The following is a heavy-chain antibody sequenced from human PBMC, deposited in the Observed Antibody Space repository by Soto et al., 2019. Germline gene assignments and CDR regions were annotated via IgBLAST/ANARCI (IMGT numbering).Heavy chain of an antibody. V-gene: IGHV3-7*01. CDR3: ASDIVLVPVVMPAEYFQH. CDR1: GFTFSTYW. CDR2: IKQDGSEK. J-gene: IGHJ1*01. D-gene: IGHD2-2*01. Sequence: PGGSLRLSCTASGFTFSTYWMSWVRQAPGKGLEWVANIKQDGSEKYYVDSVKGRFTISRDNAKNSLYLQMNSLRAEDTAVYYCASDIVLVPVVMPAEYFQHWGQGTLVTVSS.